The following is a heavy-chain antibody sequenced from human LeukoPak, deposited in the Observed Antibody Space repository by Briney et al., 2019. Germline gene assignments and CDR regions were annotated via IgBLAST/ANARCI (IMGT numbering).Heavy chain of an antibody. Sequence: GSSVKVSCKASGYTFTSYGISWVRQAPGQGLEWMGWISAYNGNTNYAQKLQGRVTMTTDTSTSTAYMELRSLRSDDTAVYYCARDSGGDYEDYYYGMDVWGQGTTVTVSS. CDR1: GYTFTSYG. J-gene: IGHJ6*02. V-gene: IGHV1-18*01. D-gene: IGHD4-17*01. CDR3: ARDSGGDYEDYYYGMDV. CDR2: ISAYNGNT.